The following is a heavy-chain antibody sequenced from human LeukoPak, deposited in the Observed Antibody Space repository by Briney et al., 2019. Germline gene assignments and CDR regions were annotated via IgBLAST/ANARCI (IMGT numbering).Heavy chain of an antibody. D-gene: IGHD3-10*01. CDR1: GFTFSSYW. V-gene: IGHV3-48*01. Sequence: PGGSLRLSCAASGFTFSSYWMSWVRQAPGKGLEWVSYISSSSSTIYYADSVKGRFTISRDNAKNSLYLQMNSLRAEDTAVYYCARDRRDLWFGDVQLLIYYYYYMDVWGKGTTVTVSS. CDR3: ARDRRDLWFGDVQLLIYYYYYMDV. J-gene: IGHJ6*03. CDR2: ISSSSSTI.